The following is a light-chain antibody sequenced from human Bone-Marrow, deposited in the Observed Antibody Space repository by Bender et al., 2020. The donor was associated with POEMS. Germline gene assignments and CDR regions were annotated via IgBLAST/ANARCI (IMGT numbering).Light chain of an antibody. V-gene: IGLV2-23*02. CDR1: SSDVGSYNF. CDR3: CLYAGSSTLV. CDR2: EVS. J-gene: IGLJ2*01. Sequence: QSALTQPRSVSGSPGQSVTISCTGTSSDVGSYNFVSWYQQHPGKAPKLMIYEVSKRPSGVSNRFSGSKSGNTASLTISGLQAEDEADYYCCLYAGSSTLVFGGGTKLTVL.